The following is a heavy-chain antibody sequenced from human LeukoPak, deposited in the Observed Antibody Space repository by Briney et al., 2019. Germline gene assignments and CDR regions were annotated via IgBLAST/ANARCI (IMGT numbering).Heavy chain of an antibody. D-gene: IGHD4-17*01. V-gene: IGHV3-74*01. Sequence: GGSLRLSCAASGFTFSSYWMSWVRQAPGKGLVWVSRINSDGSSTSYADSVKGRFTISRDNAKNTLYLQMNSLRAEDTAVYYCARVGPDYGDYVPAFDIWGQGTMVTVSS. CDR3: ARVGPDYGDYVPAFDI. CDR1: GFTFSSYW. CDR2: INSDGSST. J-gene: IGHJ3*02.